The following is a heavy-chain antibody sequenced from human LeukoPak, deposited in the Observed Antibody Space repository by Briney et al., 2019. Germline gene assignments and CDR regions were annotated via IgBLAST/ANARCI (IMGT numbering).Heavy chain of an antibody. CDR3: AKFFMGYCSGGSCDDYFDY. CDR2: ISGNDGST. D-gene: IGHD2-15*01. CDR1: GFTLSRYG. V-gene: IGHV3-23*01. J-gene: IGHJ4*02. Sequence: GGSLRLSCVASGFTLSRYGMSWVRQAPGKGLEWVSGISGNDGSTYYADSVKGRFTISRDNSMNTLYVQMNNLRVDDTAVYYCAKFFMGYCSGGSCDDYFDYWGQGTLVTVSS.